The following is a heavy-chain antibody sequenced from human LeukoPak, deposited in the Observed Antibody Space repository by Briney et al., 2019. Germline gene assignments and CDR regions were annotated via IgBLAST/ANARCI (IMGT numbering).Heavy chain of an antibody. J-gene: IGHJ6*03. V-gene: IGHV4-61*02. CDR2: IYTSGTS. CDR3: ARGEKENYYYYYYMDV. Sequence: PSETLSLTCVVSGGSISSGDYYWNWIRQPAGKGLQWIGRIYTSGTSNYNPPLKSRVTISVDTSKNQFSLKLSSVTAADTAVYYCARGEKENYYYYYYMDVWGKGTTVTVSS. CDR1: GGSISSGDYY.